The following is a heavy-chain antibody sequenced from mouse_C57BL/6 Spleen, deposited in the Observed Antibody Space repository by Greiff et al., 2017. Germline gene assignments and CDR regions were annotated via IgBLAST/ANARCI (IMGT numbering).Heavy chain of an antibody. J-gene: IGHJ4*01. V-gene: IGHV5-17*01. CDR3: ARLHYYGSSPYAMDY. Sequence: VQLKQSGGGLVKPGGSLKLSCAASGFTFSDYGMHWVRQAPEKGLEWVAYISSGSSTIYYADTVKGRFTISRDNAKNTLFLQMTSLRSEDTAMYYCARLHYYGSSPYAMDYWGQGTSVTVSS. CDR2: ISSGSSTI. CDR1: GFTFSDYG. D-gene: IGHD1-1*01.